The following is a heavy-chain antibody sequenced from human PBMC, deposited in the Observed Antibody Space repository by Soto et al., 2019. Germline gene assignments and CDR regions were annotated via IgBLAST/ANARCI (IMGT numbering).Heavy chain of an antibody. CDR1: GGSFSGYY. V-gene: IGHV4-34*01. J-gene: IGHJ5*02. Sequence: QVQLQQWGAGLLKPSETLSLTCAVYGGSFSGYYWSWIRQPPGKGLEWIGEINHSGSTNYNPSLKSRVTISVDTSKSQFSLKLSSVTAADTAVYYCARGAGIAAAGTGWFDPWGQGTLVTVSS. D-gene: IGHD6-13*01. CDR3: ARGAGIAAAGTGWFDP. CDR2: INHSGST.